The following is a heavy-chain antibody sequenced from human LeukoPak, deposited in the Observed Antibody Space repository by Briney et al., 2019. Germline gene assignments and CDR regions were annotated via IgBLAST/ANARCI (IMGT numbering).Heavy chain of an antibody. CDR3: ARHYCNNGVCYSRGRYYYYMDV. V-gene: IGHV1-18*01. D-gene: IGHD2-8*01. Sequence: VASVKVSCKASGYTFTSYGISWVRQAPGQGLEWMGWISAYNGNTNYAKKLQGRVTMTTDTSTSTAYLELRSLRSDDTAVYYCARHYCNNGVCYSRGRYYYYMDVWGKGTTVTVSS. CDR1: GYTFTSYG. J-gene: IGHJ6*03. CDR2: ISAYNGNT.